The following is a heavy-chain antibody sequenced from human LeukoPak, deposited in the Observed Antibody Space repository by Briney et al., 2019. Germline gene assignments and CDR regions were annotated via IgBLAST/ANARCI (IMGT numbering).Heavy chain of an antibody. J-gene: IGHJ1*01. D-gene: IGHD1-26*01. CDR1: GGTFSSYA. V-gene: IGHV1-69*05. CDR2: IIPTFGTA. CDR3: ARDPLSSVGATIGHFQH. Sequence: SVKVSCKASGGTFSSYAISWVRQAPGQGLEWMGRIIPTFGTANYAQKFQGRVTITTDESTSTDYMELSSLRSEDTAVYYCARDPLSSVGATIGHFQHWGQGTLVTVSS.